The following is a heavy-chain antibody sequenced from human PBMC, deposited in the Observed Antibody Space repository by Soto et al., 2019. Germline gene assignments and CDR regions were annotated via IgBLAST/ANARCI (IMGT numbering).Heavy chain of an antibody. CDR1: GYTFTSDG. D-gene: IGHD5-18*01. CDR2: ISAYNGDT. CDR3: ARASCTHKAMVTWAFDI. Sequence: GQLVQSGAEVKRPGASVKVSCRASGYTFTSDGISWVRQAPGQGLEWMGWISAYNGDTKLSQKFEARVSMTTDTSTNTAYMELRSLRSDDTADYYCARASCTHKAMVTWAFDILGHWTMVTVSS. J-gene: IGHJ3*02. V-gene: IGHV1-18*01.